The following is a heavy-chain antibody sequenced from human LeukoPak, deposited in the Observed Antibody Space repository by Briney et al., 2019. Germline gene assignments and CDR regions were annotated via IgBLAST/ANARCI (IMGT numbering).Heavy chain of an antibody. CDR3: ARVPNSDSSGYYYYPAAFDI. D-gene: IGHD3-22*01. V-gene: IGHV4-59*12. Sequence: SETLSLTCTVSGGSISSYYWSWIRQPPGKGLEWIGYIYYSGSTNYNPSLKSRVTISVDTSKNQFSLKLSSVTAADTAVYYCARVPNSDSSGYYYYPAAFDIWGQGTMVTVSS. CDR2: IYYSGST. CDR1: GGSISSYY. J-gene: IGHJ3*02.